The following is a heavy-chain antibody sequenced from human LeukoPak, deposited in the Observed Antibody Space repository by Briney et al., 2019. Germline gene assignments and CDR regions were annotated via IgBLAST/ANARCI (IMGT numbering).Heavy chain of an antibody. CDR1: GYTSTSYA. Sequence: AASVKVSCKASGYTSTSYAMNWVRQAPGQGLEWMGWINTNTGNPTYAQGFTGRFVFSLDTSVSTAYLQISSLKAEDTAVYYCARPEVGQLVPFGYWGQGTLVTVSS. J-gene: IGHJ4*02. V-gene: IGHV7-4-1*02. CDR2: INTNTGNP. CDR3: ARPEVGQLVPFGY. D-gene: IGHD6-6*01.